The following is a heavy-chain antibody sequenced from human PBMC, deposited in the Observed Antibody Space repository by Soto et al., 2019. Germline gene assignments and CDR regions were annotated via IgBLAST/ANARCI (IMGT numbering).Heavy chain of an antibody. CDR1: GGSFY. J-gene: IGHJ6*02. Sequence: QVQLQQWGAGLLKPSETLSLNCAVYGGSFYWTWIRQPPGTGLEWIGEIRHSGSTNYNPSLKSRVSISIDRSTSQVSLTVYSVTAADTAVYYCARGGGDYDYAVDVWGQGTTVTVSS. CDR3: ARGGGDYDYAVDV. CDR2: IRHSGST. D-gene: IGHD4-17*01. V-gene: IGHV4-34*01.